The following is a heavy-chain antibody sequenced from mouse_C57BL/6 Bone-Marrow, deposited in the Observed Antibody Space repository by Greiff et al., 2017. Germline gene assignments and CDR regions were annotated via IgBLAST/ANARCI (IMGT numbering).Heavy chain of an antibody. CDR2: IDPSDSYT. D-gene: IGHD1-1*01. CDR3: AREDYYGSSYGGYFDY. CDR1: GYTFTSYW. J-gene: IGHJ2*01. V-gene: IGHV1-59*01. Sequence: QVQLKQPGAELVRPGTSVKLSCKASGYTFTSYWMHWVKQRPGQGLEWIGVIDPSDSYTNYNQKFKGKATLTVDTSSSTAYMQLSSLTSEDSAVYYCAREDYYGSSYGGYFDYWGQGTTLTVSS.